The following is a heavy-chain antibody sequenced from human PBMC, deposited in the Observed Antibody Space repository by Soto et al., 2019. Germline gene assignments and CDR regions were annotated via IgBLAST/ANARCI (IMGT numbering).Heavy chain of an antibody. D-gene: IGHD2-2*01. CDR3: ARAQSLTVVPAAFFDY. J-gene: IGHJ4*02. Sequence: GGSLRLSCAASGFTVSTNYMSWIRQAPGAGLEWVSVLYSGGNTYYADSAKGRFTISRDNSKNTLYLQMNILRPEDTAVYYCARAQSLTVVPAAFFDYWGQGTPVTVSS. CDR1: GFTVSTNY. V-gene: IGHV3-66*01. CDR2: LYSGGNT.